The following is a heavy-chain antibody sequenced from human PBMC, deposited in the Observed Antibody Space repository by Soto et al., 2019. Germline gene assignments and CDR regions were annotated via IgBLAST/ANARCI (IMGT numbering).Heavy chain of an antibody. V-gene: IGHV4-30-4*01. J-gene: IGHJ4*02. CDR2: IYYSGST. Sequence: SETLSLTCTVSGGSISSGDYYWSWIRQPPGKGLEWIGYIYYSGSTYYNPSLKSRVTISVDTSKNRFSLKLSSVTAADTAVYYCARGLRYVAWLLSADYWGQGTLVTVSS. CDR3: ARGLRYVAWLLSADY. D-gene: IGHD3-9*01. CDR1: GGSISSGDYY.